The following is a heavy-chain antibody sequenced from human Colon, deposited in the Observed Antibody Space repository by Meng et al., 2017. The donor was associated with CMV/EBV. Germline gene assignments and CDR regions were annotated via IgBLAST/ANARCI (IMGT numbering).Heavy chain of an antibody. V-gene: IGHV4-39*07. Sequence: GSLRLSCSVSGGSISSTNYYWGWIRQPPGKGLEWIGGVYDCGSTYHNPSLKSRVTMSVDTSKNQFSLKLSSVTAADTAVYYCARVWGRGGLTNGLDVWGQGTRVTVSS. CDR3: ARVWGRGGLTNGLDV. J-gene: IGHJ6*02. CDR1: GGSISSTNYY. D-gene: IGHD3-16*01. CDR2: VYDCGST.